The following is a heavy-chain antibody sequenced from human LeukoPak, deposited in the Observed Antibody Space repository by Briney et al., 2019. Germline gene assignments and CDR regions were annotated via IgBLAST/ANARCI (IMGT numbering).Heavy chain of an antibody. CDR3: AKDSYYDFWNDDYSGAPAAYYYYYMDV. D-gene: IGHD3-3*01. CDR2: IRYDGTNK. V-gene: IGHV3-30*02. CDR1: GFTFSTYG. Sequence: GGSLRLSCVASGFTFSTYGMHWVRRAPGKGLEWVTFIRYDGTNKYYAGSVKGRFTISRDNSKNTLYLQMNSLRAEDTAVYYCAKDSYYDFWNDDYSGAPAAYYYYYMDVWGNGTTVTVSS. J-gene: IGHJ6*03.